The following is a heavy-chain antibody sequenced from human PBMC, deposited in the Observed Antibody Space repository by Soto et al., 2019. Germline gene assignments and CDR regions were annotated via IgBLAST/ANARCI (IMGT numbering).Heavy chain of an antibody. J-gene: IGHJ6*02. V-gene: IGHV4-39*01. D-gene: IGHD3-10*01. CDR3: ARPGGSGSRYYYGMDV. Sequence: SETLSLTCTVSGGSISSSSYYWGWIRQPPGKGLEWIGSIYYSGSTYYNPSLKSRVTISVDTSKNQFSLKLSPVTAADTAVYYCARPGGSGSRYYYGMDVWGQGTKVT. CDR2: IYYSGST. CDR1: GGSISSSSYY.